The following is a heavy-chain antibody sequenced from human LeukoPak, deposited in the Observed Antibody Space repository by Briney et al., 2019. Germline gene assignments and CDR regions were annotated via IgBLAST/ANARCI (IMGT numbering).Heavy chain of an antibody. CDR1: GFTFNNYA. CDR3: IADTAGDLAF. D-gene: IGHD3-16*01. CDR2: ISSNSASI. J-gene: IGHJ4*02. V-gene: IGHV3-9*01. Sequence: GRSLRLSCAPSGFTFNNYALHGVRQAPGKGLECVSGISSNSASIDYGDSVKGRFTISRDAATNSLYLQMNSLKIEDTALYYCIADTAGDLAFWGQGTLVIVSS.